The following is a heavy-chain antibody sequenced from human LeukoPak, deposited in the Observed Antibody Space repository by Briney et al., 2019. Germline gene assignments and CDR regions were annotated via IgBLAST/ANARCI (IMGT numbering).Heavy chain of an antibody. V-gene: IGHV1-2*02. CDR2: INPNSGGT. CDR3: ARDHPDYENYYYYYYMDV. CDR1: GYSFTDKY. D-gene: IGHD4-17*01. Sequence: ASVKVSCKASGYSFTDKYMHWVRQAPGQGLEWMGWINPNSGGTNYAQKFQGRVTMTTDTSTSTAYMELRSLRSDDTAVYYCARDHPDYENYYYYYYMDVWGKGTTVTVSS. J-gene: IGHJ6*03.